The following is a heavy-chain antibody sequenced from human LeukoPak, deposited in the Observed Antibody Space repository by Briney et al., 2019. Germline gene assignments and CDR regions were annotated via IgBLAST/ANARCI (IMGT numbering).Heavy chain of an antibody. CDR3: AKIDRQYCSRSSCYALDY. Sequence: GESLKISCKGSGYSFTSYWIGWVRQMPGKGLERMGIIYPGDSDTRYSPSFQGQVTISVDKSISTAYLQWGSLKASDTAIYYCAKIDRQYCSRSSCYALDYWGQGTQVTVSS. J-gene: IGHJ4*02. CDR1: GYSFTSYW. V-gene: IGHV5-51*01. CDR2: IYPGDSDT. D-gene: IGHD2-2*01.